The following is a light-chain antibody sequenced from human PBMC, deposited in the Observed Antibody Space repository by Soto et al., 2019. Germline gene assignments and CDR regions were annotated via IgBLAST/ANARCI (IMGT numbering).Light chain of an antibody. CDR2: GNN. J-gene: IGLJ2*01. CDR3: QSHDSSLSGHVV. V-gene: IGLV1-40*01. CDR1: SSNIGAGYD. Sequence: QSVLTQPPSVSGAPGQRVTISCTGSSSNIGAGYDVHWYQQLPGTAPKLLIYGNNNRPSGVPDRVSGSKSGTSASLAISGLQAEDEADYYCQSHDSSLSGHVVFGGGTKLTVL.